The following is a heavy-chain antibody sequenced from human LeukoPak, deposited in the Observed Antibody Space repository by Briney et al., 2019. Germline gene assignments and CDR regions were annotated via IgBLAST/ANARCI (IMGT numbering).Heavy chain of an antibody. J-gene: IGHJ5*02. CDR3: ARGGPPMIETRGDSWFDP. CDR1: GGSISSYY. V-gene: IGHV4-4*07. CDR2: IYTSGST. D-gene: IGHD3-22*01. Sequence: SETLSLTCTVPGGSISSYYWSWIRQPAGKGLEWIGRIYTSGSTNYNPSLKSRVTMSVDTSKNQFSLKLSSVTAAGTAVYYCARGGPPMIETRGDSWFDPWGQGTLVTVSS.